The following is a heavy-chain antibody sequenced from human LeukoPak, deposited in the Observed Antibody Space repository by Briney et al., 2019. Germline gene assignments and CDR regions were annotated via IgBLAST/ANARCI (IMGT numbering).Heavy chain of an antibody. CDR1: GFTFSSYS. CDR3: ASNLYFDY. Sequence: GGSLRLSCTASGFTFSSYSMNWVRQAPGKGLEWVSIIYSGGSTYYADSVKGRFTISRDNSKNTLYLQMNSLRAEDTAVYYCASNLYFDYWGQGTLVTVSS. D-gene: IGHD1-20*01. J-gene: IGHJ4*02. CDR2: IYSGGST. V-gene: IGHV3-53*01.